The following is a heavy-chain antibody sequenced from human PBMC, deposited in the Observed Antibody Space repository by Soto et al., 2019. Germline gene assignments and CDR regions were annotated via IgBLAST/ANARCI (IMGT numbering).Heavy chain of an antibody. Sequence: SETLSLTCAVYGGSFSGYYWSWIRQPPGKGLEWIGEINHSGSTNYNPSLKGRVTISVDTSKNQFSLKLSSVTAADTAVYYCARKYSRHIWFDPGGQGTLFPVS. CDR1: GGSFSGYY. J-gene: IGHJ5*02. CDR2: INHSGST. V-gene: IGHV4-34*01. D-gene: IGHD6-13*01. CDR3: ARKYSRHIWFDP.